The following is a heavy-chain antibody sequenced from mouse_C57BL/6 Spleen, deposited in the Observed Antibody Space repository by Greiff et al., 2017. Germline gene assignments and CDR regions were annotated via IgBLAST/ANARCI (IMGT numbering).Heavy chain of an antibody. V-gene: IGHV1-42*01. CDR3: ARIPLITTVDYAMDY. J-gene: IGHJ4*01. D-gene: IGHD1-1*01. CDR2: INPSTGGT. Sequence: EVQLQQSGPELVKPGASVKISCKASGYSFTGYYMNWVKQSPEKSLEWIGEINPSTGGTTYNQKFKAKATLTVDKSSSTAYMQLKSLTSEDSAVYHCARIPLITTVDYAMDYWGQGTSVTVSS. CDR1: GYSFTGYY.